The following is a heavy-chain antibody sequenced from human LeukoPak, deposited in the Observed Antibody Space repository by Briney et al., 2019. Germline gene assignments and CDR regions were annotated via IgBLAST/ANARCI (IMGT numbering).Heavy chain of an antibody. J-gene: IGHJ6*02. V-gene: IGHV3-30-3*01. CDR2: ISYDGSNK. CDR1: GFTFSSYA. CDR3: ARSLPGYYGMDV. Sequence: GGSLRLSCAASGFTFSSYAMHWVRQAPGKGLEWAAVISYDGSNKYYADSVKGRFTISRDNSKNTLYLQMNSLRAEDTAVYYCARSLPGYYGMDVWGQGTTVTVSS.